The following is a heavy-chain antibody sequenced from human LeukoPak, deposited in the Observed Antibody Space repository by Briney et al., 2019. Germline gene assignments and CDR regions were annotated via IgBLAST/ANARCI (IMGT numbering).Heavy chain of an antibody. CDR1: GITLSNYG. Sequence: GGSLRLSCAVSGITLSNYGMSWVRQAPGKGLEWVSAISGSGSSTHYADSVKGRFTISRDNSKNTLYLQMNSLRADDTAVYYCAKGKMYLDAFDIWGQGTMVTVSS. D-gene: IGHD2-2*01. CDR2: ISGSGSST. V-gene: IGHV3-23*01. CDR3: AKGKMYLDAFDI. J-gene: IGHJ3*02.